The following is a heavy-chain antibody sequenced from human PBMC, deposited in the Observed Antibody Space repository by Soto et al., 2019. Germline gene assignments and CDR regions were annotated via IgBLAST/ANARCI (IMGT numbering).Heavy chain of an antibody. V-gene: IGHV3-9*01. D-gene: IGHD2-2*03. CDR2: ISWNSGDI. CDR1: GFSFDDYG. J-gene: IGHJ4*02. CDR3: AKDNDLDRDGPFDY. Sequence: EVQLVESGGGWFQLGSSWSPPCAASGFSFDDYGMHWVRQGPGKGLEWVSGISWNSGDIYYADSVKGRFTISRDNAKRSLYLQMNSLRTEDTALYYCAKDNDLDRDGPFDYWGQGILVTVSS.